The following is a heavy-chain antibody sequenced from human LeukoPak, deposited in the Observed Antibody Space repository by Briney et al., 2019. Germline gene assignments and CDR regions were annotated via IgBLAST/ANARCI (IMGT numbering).Heavy chain of an antibody. CDR3: ARDHFPIKNYGLGRGERTDFDY. Sequence: ASVKVSCKASGYTFTGYYMHWVRQAPGQGLEWMGWINPNSGGTNYAQKFQGRVTMTRDTSISTAYMELSRLRSDDTAVYYRARDHFPIKNYGLGRGERTDFDYWGQGTLVTVSS. D-gene: IGHD3-10*01. CDR2: INPNSGGT. V-gene: IGHV1-2*02. J-gene: IGHJ4*02. CDR1: GYTFTGYY.